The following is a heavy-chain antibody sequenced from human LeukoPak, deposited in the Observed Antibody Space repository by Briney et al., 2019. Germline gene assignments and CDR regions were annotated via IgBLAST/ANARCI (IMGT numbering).Heavy chain of an antibody. J-gene: IGHJ3*02. Sequence: SGTLSLTCAVSGGSISSSNWWSWVRQPPGKGLEWIGEIYHSGSTNYNPSLKSRVTISVDTSKNQFSPKLNSVTAADTAVYYCARGESITIFGVIIPDAFDIWGQGTMVTVSS. CDR3: ARGESITIFGVIIPDAFDI. CDR1: GGSISSSNW. CDR2: IYHSGST. V-gene: IGHV4-4*02. D-gene: IGHD3-3*01.